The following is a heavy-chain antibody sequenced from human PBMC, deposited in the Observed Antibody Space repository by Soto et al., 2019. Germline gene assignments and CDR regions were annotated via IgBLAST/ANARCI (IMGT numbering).Heavy chain of an antibody. CDR3: AKVRYSSPMGYYYGMDV. D-gene: IGHD2-2*01. Sequence: QAQLEQSGGEVKKPGSSVKVSCKASRVAFSKFIVTWVRQAPGVGLEWVGGIIPVFGTANYAQKFQGRVTITADESTSTSYMEVNNLRSEDTAVYYCAKVRYSSPMGYYYGMDVWGQRTTVTVSS. CDR2: IIPVFGTA. V-gene: IGHV1-69*01. CDR1: RVAFSKFI. J-gene: IGHJ6*02.